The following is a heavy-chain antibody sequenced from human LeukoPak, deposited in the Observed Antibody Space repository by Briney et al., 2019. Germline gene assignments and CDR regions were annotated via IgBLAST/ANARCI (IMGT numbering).Heavy chain of an antibody. CDR1: GGSITSSTPY. V-gene: IGHV4-39*07. J-gene: IGHJ4*02. Sequence: PSETLSLTCTVSGGSITSSTPYWGWIRQPPGKGLEWIGNIYYSGNTYYNPSLKSRVTISVDTSKNQFSLKLSSVTAADTAMYYCARYPPQRGYSEYEDWGQGTLVAVSS. CDR2: IYYSGNT. CDR3: ARYPPQRGYSEYED. D-gene: IGHD5-12*01.